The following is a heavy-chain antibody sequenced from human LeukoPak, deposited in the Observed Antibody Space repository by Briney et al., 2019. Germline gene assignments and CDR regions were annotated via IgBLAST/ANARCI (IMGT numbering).Heavy chain of an antibody. CDR2: IYTSGST. CDR3: ARGRLDMVVVPAATSSYYYYMDV. V-gene: IGHV4-4*07. J-gene: IGHJ6*03. CDR1: GGSISSYY. D-gene: IGHD2-2*01. Sequence: SETLSLTCTVSGGSISSYYWSWIRQPAGKGLEWIGRIYTSGSTNYNPSLKSRVTMSVDTSKNQFSLKLSSVTAADTAVYYCARGRLDMVVVPAATSSYYYYMDVWGKGTTVTVSS.